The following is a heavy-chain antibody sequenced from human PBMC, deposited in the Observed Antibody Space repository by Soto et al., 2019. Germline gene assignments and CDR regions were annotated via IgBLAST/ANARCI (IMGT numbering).Heavy chain of an antibody. D-gene: IGHD3-10*01. Sequence: QITLKESGPTLVKPTQTLTLTCTFSGFSVSSSDVGVAWIRQPPGEALEWLALIYWADGKRYRPSLNSRLTITKDTSKNQVVLTMTNMNPADTATYYCAHGLPGGWFGYWGQGTLVTVSS. J-gene: IGHJ4*02. CDR1: GFSVSSSDVG. CDR3: AHGLPGGWFGY. CDR2: IYWADGK. V-gene: IGHV2-5*02.